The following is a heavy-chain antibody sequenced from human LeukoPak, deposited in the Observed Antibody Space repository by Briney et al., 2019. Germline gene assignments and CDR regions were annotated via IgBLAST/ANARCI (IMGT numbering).Heavy chain of an antibody. V-gene: IGHV3-23*01. Sequence: GGSLRLSCAASGFTFTSYAMSWVRQAPGKGLEWVSAISDNGGSTYYADSVKGRFTLSRGNSKNTLYLQMNSLRADDTAIYYCAKDSSTKSGDYDYFDNWGQGTLVTVSS. D-gene: IGHD2-2*01. CDR2: ISDNGGST. J-gene: IGHJ4*02. CDR3: AKDSSTKSGDYDYFDN. CDR1: GFTFTSYA.